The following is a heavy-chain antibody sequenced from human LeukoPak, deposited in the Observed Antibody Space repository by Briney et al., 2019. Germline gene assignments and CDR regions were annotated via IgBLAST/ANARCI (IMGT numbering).Heavy chain of an antibody. V-gene: IGHV3-74*01. Sequence: GGSLRLSCAASGFTFSSYWMYWVRQAPGKGLGWVSRINSDGRSTSYADSVKGRFTISRNNAKNTLYLQMNSLRAEDTAVYYCARGGYYYDSSGYYYSPDYWGQGTLVTVSS. CDR2: INSDGRST. D-gene: IGHD3-22*01. CDR3: ARGGYYYDSSGYYYSPDY. J-gene: IGHJ4*02. CDR1: GFTFSSYW.